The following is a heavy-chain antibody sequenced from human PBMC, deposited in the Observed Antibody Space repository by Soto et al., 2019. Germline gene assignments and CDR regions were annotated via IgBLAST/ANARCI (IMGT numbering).Heavy chain of an antibody. D-gene: IGHD1-1*01. CDR3: AKALGNPDYYYYVDV. V-gene: IGHV3-23*01. Sequence: EVQLLESGGGLVQPGGSLRLSCAASGFNFNIYAMTWVRQAPGKGLEWVSTISPGGDSTYFADSVKGRVTISRDNSKNPLSLQMTSLRAEATGTEVCAKALGNPDYYYYVDVWGTATTVTVSS. CDR2: ISPGGDST. CDR1: GFNFNIYA. J-gene: IGHJ6*03.